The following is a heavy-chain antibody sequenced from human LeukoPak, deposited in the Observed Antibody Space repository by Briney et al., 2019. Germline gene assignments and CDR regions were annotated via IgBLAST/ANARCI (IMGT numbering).Heavy chain of an antibody. Sequence: SVNVSCKASGYTFTSYDINWGRQATGQGLEWMGGMNPNSGNTGYEQKFQGRVTMTRNTSISTAYMELSSLRSEDTAVYYCARGRGLFDYWGQGTLVTVSS. CDR2: MNPNSGNT. V-gene: IGHV1-8*01. CDR3: ARGRGLFDY. J-gene: IGHJ4*02. CDR1: GYTFTSYD.